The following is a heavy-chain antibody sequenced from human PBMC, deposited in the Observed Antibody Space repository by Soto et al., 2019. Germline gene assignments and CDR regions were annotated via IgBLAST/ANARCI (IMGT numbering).Heavy chain of an antibody. Sequence: ASVQVSCKASGYTFTSYGTSWVRQAPGQGREWMGWISAYNGNTNYAQKLQGRVTMTTDTSTSTAYMDLRSLRSDDTGGYYCGRFAWYSRSSDYWGQGALVTVAS. CDR1: GYTFTSYG. D-gene: IGHD6-6*01. CDR3: GRFAWYSRSSDY. V-gene: IGHV1-18*04. J-gene: IGHJ4*02. CDR2: ISAYNGNT.